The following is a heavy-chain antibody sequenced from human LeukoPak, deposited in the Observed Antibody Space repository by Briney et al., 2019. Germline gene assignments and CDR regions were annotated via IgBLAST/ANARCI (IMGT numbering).Heavy chain of an antibody. Sequence: ASVKVSCKASGYTFTGHYMHWVRQAPGQGLEWMGWINPNSGGTNYAQKFQGRVTMTRDTSISTAYMELSRLRSDDTAVYYCARGPRRSWFGTIQAVDYWGQGTLVTVSS. J-gene: IGHJ4*02. CDR2: INPNSGGT. D-gene: IGHD3-10*01. V-gene: IGHV1-2*02. CDR1: GYTFTGHY. CDR3: ARGPRRSWFGTIQAVDY.